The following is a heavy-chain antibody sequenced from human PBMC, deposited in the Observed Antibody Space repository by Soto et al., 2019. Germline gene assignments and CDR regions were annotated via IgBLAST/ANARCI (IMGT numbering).Heavy chain of an antibody. D-gene: IGHD1-26*01. J-gene: IGHJ6*02. CDR2: ISGTSDAA. Sequence: EVQLLESGGGLVQPGGSLRLSCAASGFPFSTSAMNWVRQAPGKGLEWVSIISGTSDAAYDAESVKGRFTSSRDDSRNTLYLQMNSLRAEDTAVYYCGKYSGSYPVYNGINVWGQGTTVTVSS. CDR3: GKYSGSYPVYNGINV. CDR1: GFPFSTSA. V-gene: IGHV3-23*01.